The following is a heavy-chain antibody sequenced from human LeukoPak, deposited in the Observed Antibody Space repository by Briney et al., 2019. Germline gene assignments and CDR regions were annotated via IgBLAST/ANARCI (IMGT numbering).Heavy chain of an antibody. CDR2: ISGSATST. CDR1: GFTFSSYA. D-gene: IGHD3-10*01. Sequence: GGSLRLSCAASGFTFSSYAMNWVRQAPGQGLEWVSGISGSATSTYYADSVKGRFTISRDNSKNTLYLQMNSLRAEDTAVYYCARDRRDLYYGSGSVDYWGQGTLVTVSS. CDR3: ARDRRDLYYGSGSVDY. V-gene: IGHV3-23*01. J-gene: IGHJ4*02.